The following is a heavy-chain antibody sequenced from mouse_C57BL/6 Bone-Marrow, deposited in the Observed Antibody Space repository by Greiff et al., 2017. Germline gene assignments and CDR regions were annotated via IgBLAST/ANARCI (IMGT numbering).Heavy chain of an antibody. CDR2: IHPNSGST. V-gene: IGHV1-64*01. Sequence: QVQLQQPGAELVKPGASVKLSCKASGYTFTSYWMHWVKQRPGQGLELVGMIHPNSGSTNYNEQFKSKATLTVDKTSSTAYLQLSSLTSEDSAVYNCARSSTVGAYSDYWGQGTTLTVSS. CDR3: ARSSTVGAYSDY. J-gene: IGHJ2*01. D-gene: IGHD1-1*01. CDR1: GYTFTSYW.